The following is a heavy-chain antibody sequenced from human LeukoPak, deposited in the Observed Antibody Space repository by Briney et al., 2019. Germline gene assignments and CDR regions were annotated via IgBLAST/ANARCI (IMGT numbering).Heavy chain of an antibody. V-gene: IGHV4-31*03. Sequence: SETLSLTCTVSGGSISSGGYYWSRIRQHPGKGLEWIGYIYYSGSTYYNPSLKSRVTISVDTSKNQFSLKLSSVTAADTAVYYCARVGGRGYSNVFDYWGQGTLVTVSS. CDR1: GGSISSGGYY. CDR2: IYYSGST. J-gene: IGHJ4*02. D-gene: IGHD4-11*01. CDR3: ARVGGRGYSNVFDY.